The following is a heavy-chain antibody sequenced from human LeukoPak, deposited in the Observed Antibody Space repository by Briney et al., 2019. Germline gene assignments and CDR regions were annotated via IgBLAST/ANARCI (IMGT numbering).Heavy chain of an antibody. CDR2: ISAYNGNT. Sequence: ASVKVSCKASGYTFTSYAIHWVRQAPGQRLEWMGWISAYNGNTNYAQKLQGRVTMTTDTSTSTAYMELRSLRSDDTAVYYCAREVALYDSSGYYYTYFDYWGQGTLVTVSS. D-gene: IGHD3-22*01. CDR3: AREVALYDSSGYYYTYFDY. CDR1: GYTFTSYA. V-gene: IGHV1-18*01. J-gene: IGHJ4*02.